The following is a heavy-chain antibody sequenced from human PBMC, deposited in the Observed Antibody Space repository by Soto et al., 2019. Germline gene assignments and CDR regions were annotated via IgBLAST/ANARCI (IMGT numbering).Heavy chain of an antibody. J-gene: IGHJ6*02. CDR1: GFTFTDYS. CDR3: ARDGRRGYDMDV. V-gene: IGHV3-48*02. D-gene: IGHD1-1*01. Sequence: PGGSLRLSCVGSGFTFTDYSLNWVRQAPGKGLEWVSFITASTATIYYADSVKGRFTISRDNAKNSIYPQMNSLRDEDTAVYYCARDGRRGYDMDVWGQGTTVTVSS. CDR2: ITASTATI.